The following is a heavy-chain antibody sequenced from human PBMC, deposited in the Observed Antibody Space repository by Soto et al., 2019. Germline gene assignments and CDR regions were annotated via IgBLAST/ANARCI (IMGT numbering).Heavy chain of an antibody. D-gene: IGHD2-21*02. CDR2: IFYSGSSGST. CDR3: AMTALGWLDP. CDR1: GASISSYY. Sequence: QVQLQESGPGLVKPLATLSLTCSVSGASISSYYWRWIRQLPGKGLEWIGYIFYSGSSGSTNYNPSRKSRVTISVDTSKNQFALKLSSVTAADTAVYDCAMTALGWLDPWGQGTMVTVSS. V-gene: IGHV4-59*01. J-gene: IGHJ5*02.